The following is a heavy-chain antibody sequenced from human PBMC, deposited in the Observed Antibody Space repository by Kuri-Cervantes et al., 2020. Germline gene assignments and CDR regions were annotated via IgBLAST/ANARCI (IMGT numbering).Heavy chain of an antibody. CDR1: GGSFSGYY. CDR3: ARGSLYSSSWYNPYYYYYGMDV. D-gene: IGHD6-13*01. J-gene: IGHJ6*02. CDR2: INHSGST. Sequence: SETLSLTCAVYGGSFSGYYWSWIRQPPGKGLEWIGEINHSGSTNYNPSLKSRVTISVDTSKNQLSLKLSSVTAADTAVYYCARGSLYSSSWYNPYYYYYGMDVWGQGTTVTVSS. V-gene: IGHV4-34*01.